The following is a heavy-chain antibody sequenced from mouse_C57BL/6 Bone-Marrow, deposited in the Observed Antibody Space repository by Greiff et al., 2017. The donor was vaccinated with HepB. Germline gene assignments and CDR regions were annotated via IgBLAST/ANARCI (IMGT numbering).Heavy chain of an antibody. J-gene: IGHJ2*01. CDR2: IDPENGDT. CDR3: TTRGYYYGSSYGY. D-gene: IGHD1-1*01. CDR1: GFNIKDDY. V-gene: IGHV14-4*01. Sequence: VQLQQSGAELVRPGASVKLSCTASGFNIKDDYMHWVKQRPEQGLEWIGWIDPENGDTEYASKFQGKATITADTSSNTAYLQLSSLTSEDTAVYYCTTRGYYYGSSYGYWGPGTTLTVSS.